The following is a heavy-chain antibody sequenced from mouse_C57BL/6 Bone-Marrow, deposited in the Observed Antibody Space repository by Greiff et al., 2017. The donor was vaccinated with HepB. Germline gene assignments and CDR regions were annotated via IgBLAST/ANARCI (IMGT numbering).Heavy chain of an antibody. V-gene: IGHV1-69*01. CDR2: IDPSDSYT. D-gene: IGHD1-1*01. Sequence: VQLQQPGAELVMPGASVKLSCKASGYTFTSYWMHWVKQRPGQGLEWIGEIDPSDSYTNYNQKFKGKSTLTVDKSSSTAYMQLSSLTSEDSAVYYCAREGATVVAGDWYFDVWGTGTTVTVSS. CDR3: AREGATVVAGDWYFDV. CDR1: GYTFTSYW. J-gene: IGHJ1*03.